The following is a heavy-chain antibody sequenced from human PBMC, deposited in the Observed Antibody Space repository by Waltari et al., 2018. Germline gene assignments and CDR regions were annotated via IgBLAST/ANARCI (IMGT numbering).Heavy chain of an antibody. D-gene: IGHD6-13*01. V-gene: IGHV1-69*13. CDR2: IIPIFGTA. Sequence: QVQLVQSGAEVKKPGSSVKVSCKASGGTFSSYAISWVRPAPGQGLEWMGGIIPIFGTANYAQKFQGRVTTTADESTSTAYMELSSLRSEDTAVYYCAREWYSSSSVPQPLDPWGQGTLVTVSS. J-gene: IGHJ5*02. CDR3: AREWYSSSSVPQPLDP. CDR1: GGTFSSYA.